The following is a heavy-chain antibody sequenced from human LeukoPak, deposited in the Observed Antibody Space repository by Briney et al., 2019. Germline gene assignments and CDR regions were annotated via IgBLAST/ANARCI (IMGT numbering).Heavy chain of an antibody. CDR2: IYTSGST. V-gene: IGHV4-4*07. CDR1: GGSISSYY. D-gene: IGHD3-16*02. CDR3: ARSIYNDQGTFDY. Sequence: SETLSLTCTVSGGSISSYYWSWIRQPAGKGLEGIGRIYTSGSTNYNPSLKSRLIVSLDMSKNKFSLNLTSVTAADTAVYYCARSIYNDQGTFDYWGQGAPVTVSS. J-gene: IGHJ4*02.